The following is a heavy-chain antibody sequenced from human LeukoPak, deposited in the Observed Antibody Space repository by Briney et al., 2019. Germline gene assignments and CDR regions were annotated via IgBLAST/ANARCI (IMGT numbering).Heavy chain of an antibody. J-gene: IGHJ4*02. CDR1: GFTFSKYW. D-gene: IGHD6-19*01. CDR2: INTDGTVT. CDR3: ATKQWLAPPPDS. V-gene: IGHV3-74*01. Sequence: PGGSLRLSCAAPGFTFSKYWMLWVRKAPGKGLESVSRINTDGTVTTYADSVKGRFTVSRDNADNTMFLQMNSVRDEDTAVYYCATKQWLAPPPDSWGQGTPVTVSS.